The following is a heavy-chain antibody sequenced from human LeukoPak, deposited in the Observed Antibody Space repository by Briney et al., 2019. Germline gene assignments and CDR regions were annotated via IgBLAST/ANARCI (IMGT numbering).Heavy chain of an antibody. CDR2: IKGDGSDT. CDR3: ARASTTVPNPLDY. V-gene: IGHV3-74*01. Sequence: GGSLRLSCAASGFTFSSYWMHWVRQTPGKGLVWVSRIKGDGSDTLYADSVKGRFTISRDNSKSTLYLQTSSLGVDDTAVYYCARASTTVPNPLDYWGQGALVSVSS. D-gene: IGHD4-17*01. J-gene: IGHJ4*02. CDR1: GFTFSSYW.